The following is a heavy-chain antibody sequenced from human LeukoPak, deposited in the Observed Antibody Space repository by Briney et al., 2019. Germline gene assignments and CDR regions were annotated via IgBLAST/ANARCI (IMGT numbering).Heavy chain of an antibody. J-gene: IGHJ4*02. Sequence: GGSLRLSCAASGFIFSNYGMHWVRQTPGKGLEWVAVISYDGKNKFYADFAKGRFTISRDSSKNTLYLEMSSLRPEDTAVYHCAKERYGISSFDFWGQGTLVTVSS. CDR3: AKERYGISSFDF. V-gene: IGHV3-30*18. CDR2: ISYDGKNK. D-gene: IGHD2/OR15-2a*01. CDR1: GFIFSNYG.